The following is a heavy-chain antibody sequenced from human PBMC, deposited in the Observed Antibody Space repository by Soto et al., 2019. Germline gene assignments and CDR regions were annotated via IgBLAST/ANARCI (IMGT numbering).Heavy chain of an antibody. CDR3: ARLNGAFEWQGFDP. J-gene: IGHJ5*02. V-gene: IGHV4-39*01. D-gene: IGHD3-3*01. CDR1: GGSISSSSYY. Sequence: SETLTLTCTVSGGSISSSSYYWGWIRQPPGKGLEWIGSIYYSGSTYYNPSLKSRVTISVDTSKNQFSLKLSSVTAADTAVYYCARLNGAFEWQGFDPWDQGTLVTVSS. CDR2: IYYSGST.